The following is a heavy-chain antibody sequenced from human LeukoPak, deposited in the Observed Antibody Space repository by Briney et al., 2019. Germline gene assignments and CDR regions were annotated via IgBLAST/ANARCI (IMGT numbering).Heavy chain of an antibody. CDR3: AKDRTYYYGSGSSAMFDY. D-gene: IGHD3-10*01. V-gene: IGHV3-23*01. J-gene: IGHJ4*02. Sequence: PGGPLRLSCAASGFTFSSYAMSWVRQAPGKGLEWVSAISGSGGSTYYADSVKGRFTISRDDSKNTLYLQMNSLRAEDTAVYYCAKDRTYYYGSGSSAMFDYWGQGTLVTVSS. CDR1: GFTFSSYA. CDR2: ISGSGGST.